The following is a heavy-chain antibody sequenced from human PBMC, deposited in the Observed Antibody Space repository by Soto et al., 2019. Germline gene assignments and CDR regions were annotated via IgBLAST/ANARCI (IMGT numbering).Heavy chain of an antibody. Sequence: EVQLVESGGGLVKPGGSLRLSCAASGFTFSNAWMSWVRQAPGKGLEWVGRIRSKTDGGTADYSAPVRGRFTISRDDAKNTLFLQMNRLKTEDTAVYYCTTGREIVDLAGKLSFDYWGQGTLVTVHS. CDR2: IRSKTDGGTA. CDR3: TTGREIVDLAGKLSFDY. D-gene: IGHD2-15*01. V-gene: IGHV3-15*01. CDR1: GFTFSNAW. J-gene: IGHJ4*02.